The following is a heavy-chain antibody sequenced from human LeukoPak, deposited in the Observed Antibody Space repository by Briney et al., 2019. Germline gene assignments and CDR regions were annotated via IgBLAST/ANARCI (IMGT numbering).Heavy chain of an antibody. D-gene: IGHD1-14*01. J-gene: IGHJ4*02. V-gene: IGHV3-23*01. Sequence: PGGSLRLSCAASGFTFNNYAMNWVRQAPGKGLQWVSAVSGDGQRTFYADSVKGRFTIFRDNSMNTPSLRMNSLRVEDTAVYYCAKEQDNLLLLSHFDSWGQGILVTVSA. CDR2: VSGDGQRT. CDR3: AKEQDNLLLLSHFDS. CDR1: GFTFNNYA.